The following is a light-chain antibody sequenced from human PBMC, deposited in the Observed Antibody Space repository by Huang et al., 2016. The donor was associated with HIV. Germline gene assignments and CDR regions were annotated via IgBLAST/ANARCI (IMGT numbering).Light chain of an antibody. J-gene: IGKJ4*01. CDR2: DAS. V-gene: IGKV1-8*01. CDR1: QDIGSS. Sequence: AIRMTQSPSSLSASTGDRVTITCRASQDIGSSLAWYQQRPGKAPVLLIYDASTLQRGVPSRVTGSGSRTVFTLTIACLQVEDVATYFCQHSDGLSPLTFGGGTKVDIK. CDR3: QHSDGLSPLT.